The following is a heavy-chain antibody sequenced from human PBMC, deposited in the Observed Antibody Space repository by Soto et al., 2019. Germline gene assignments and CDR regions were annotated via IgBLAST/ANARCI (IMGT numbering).Heavy chain of an antibody. CDR1: GFTFRNYG. D-gene: IGHD3-22*01. V-gene: IGHV3-48*01. CDR2: IGIGSSTT. Sequence: GGSLRLSCAASGFTFRNYGMNWVRQAPGKGLEWVSYIGIGSSTTYYADSVKGRFTISRHNSKNTLYLQMNSLRAEDTAVYYCARDSDYYDSSGSDDHYYYGMDVWGQGTTVTVSS. CDR3: ARDSDYYDSSGSDDHYYYGMDV. J-gene: IGHJ6*02.